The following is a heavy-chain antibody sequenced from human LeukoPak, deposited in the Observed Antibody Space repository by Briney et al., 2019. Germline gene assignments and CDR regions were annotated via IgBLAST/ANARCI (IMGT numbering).Heavy chain of an antibody. Sequence: SVKVSCKACGYTFTSYGIIWLQQAPGQTLEGMGWISAYNGNTNYPQKLQGRVTMTTDTSTSTAYMELRSLRSDDTGVYYCARVLPPDIVVVPAAEGWFDPWGQGTLVTVSS. CDR2: ISAYNGNT. J-gene: IGHJ5*02. V-gene: IGHV1-18*01. CDR1: GYTFTSYG. D-gene: IGHD2-2*01. CDR3: ARVLPPDIVVVPAAEGWFDP.